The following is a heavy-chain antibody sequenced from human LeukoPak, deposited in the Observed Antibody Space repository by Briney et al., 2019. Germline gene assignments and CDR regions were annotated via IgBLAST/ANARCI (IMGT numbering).Heavy chain of an antibody. Sequence: AGGSLRHSCAASGFTFGDYSMTSVRQAPGKGLEWVSYISSSSSTIYYADSVKGRFTTSRDNAKNSLYLQMSSLRDEDTAVYFCSRNFCYCGRGALLTVSS. D-gene: IGHD3-3*01. CDR1: GFTFGDYS. V-gene: IGHV3-48*02. CDR2: ISSSSSTI. J-gene: IGHJ4*02. CDR3: SRNFCY.